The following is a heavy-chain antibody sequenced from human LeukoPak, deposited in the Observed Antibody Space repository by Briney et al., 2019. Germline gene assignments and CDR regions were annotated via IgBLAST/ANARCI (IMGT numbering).Heavy chain of an antibody. CDR3: AKDPEGCVYSYGYVEY. V-gene: IGHV3-23*01. D-gene: IGHD5-18*01. J-gene: IGHJ4*02. CDR1: GFTFSASA. CDR2: ISGSGATT. Sequence: PGGSLRLSCAASGFTFSASAMSWVRQAPGKGLEWVSAISGSGATTYYPDSVKGRFTISRDNSKNTLYLQMNSLRGEDTALYYCAKDPEGCVYSYGYVEYWGQGTLVTVSS.